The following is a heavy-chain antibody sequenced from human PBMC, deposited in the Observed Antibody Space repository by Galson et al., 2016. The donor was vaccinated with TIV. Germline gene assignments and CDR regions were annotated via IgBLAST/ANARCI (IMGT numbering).Heavy chain of an antibody. CDR3: ARATPSVFGIIMTLDS. Sequence: CAISGDSVSSNSAAWNWLRQSPSRGLEWLGRTFYRSKWYNDYAPSVKSRITMNPDTSKNQFSLQLNSVTPEDTAVYYCARATPSVFGIIMTLDSWGQGTLVTVSS. J-gene: IGHJ4*02. CDR1: GDSVSSNSAA. CDR2: TFYRSKWYN. D-gene: IGHD3-16*01. V-gene: IGHV6-1*01.